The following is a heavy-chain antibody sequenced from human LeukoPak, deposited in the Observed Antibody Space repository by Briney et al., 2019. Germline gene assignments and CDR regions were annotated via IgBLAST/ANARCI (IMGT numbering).Heavy chain of an antibody. Sequence: GGSLRLSCAASGFTFSNYWMSWVRQAPGKGLEWVASIKQDGSDKYYVDSVRGRFTISRDNVDNSLYLQMNSLRAEDTAVYYCARDRNVAGRHEYYFDYWGQGTLVTVSS. CDR3: ARDRNVAGRHEYYFDY. CDR1: GFTFSNYW. V-gene: IGHV3-7*01. D-gene: IGHD6-19*01. J-gene: IGHJ4*02. CDR2: IKQDGSDK.